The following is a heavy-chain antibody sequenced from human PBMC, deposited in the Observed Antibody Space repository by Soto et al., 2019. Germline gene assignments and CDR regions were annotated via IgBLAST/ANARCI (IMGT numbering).Heavy chain of an antibody. D-gene: IGHD1-26*01. J-gene: IGHJ3*02. CDR2: ISGSGGST. CDR3: AKDRPVLVGATIGVFDI. V-gene: IGHV3-23*01. Sequence: GGSLRLSCAASGFTFSSYAMSWVRQAPGKGLEWVSAISGSGGSTYYADSVKGRFTISRDNSKNTLYLQMNSLRAEDTAVYYCAKDRPVLVGATIGVFDIWGQGTMVTVSS. CDR1: GFTFSSYA.